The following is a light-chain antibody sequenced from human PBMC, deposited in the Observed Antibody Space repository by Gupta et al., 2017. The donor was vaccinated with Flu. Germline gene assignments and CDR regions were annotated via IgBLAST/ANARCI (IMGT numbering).Light chain of an antibody. CDR1: QIISSD. J-gene: IGKJ2*01. V-gene: IGKV1-39*01. Sequence: PSSLSASVGDRVTITCRASQIISSDLNGYQQKTAKAPKRLIVAAASLQSGGPSRCIGSGAGTEVIPTTSSLQKEDVSTDYCQQRYRNSPTFGRGTKLEIK. CDR2: AAA. CDR3: QQRYRNSPT.